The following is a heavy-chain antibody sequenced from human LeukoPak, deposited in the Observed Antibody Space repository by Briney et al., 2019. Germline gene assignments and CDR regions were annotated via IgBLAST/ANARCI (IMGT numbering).Heavy chain of an antibody. V-gene: IGHV4-38-2*01. CDR1: GYSISSGYY. J-gene: IGHJ4*02. D-gene: IGHD3-10*01. CDR2: IYHSGST. Sequence: SETLSLTCAVSGYSISSGYYWGWIRQPPGKGLEWIGSIYHSGSTYYNPPLKSRVTISVDTSKSQYSLKLSSVTAADTAVYYCAGAGAYYYGSGDYWGQGTLVTVSS. CDR3: AGAGAYYYGSGDY.